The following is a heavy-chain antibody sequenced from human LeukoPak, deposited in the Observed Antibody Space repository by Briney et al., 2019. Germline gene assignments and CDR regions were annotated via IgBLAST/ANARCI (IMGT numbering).Heavy chain of an antibody. Sequence: GGSLRLSCAASGFTFDDYAMHWVRQAPGKGLEWVSAISWNSGSIGYADSVKGRFTISRDNAKNSLYLQMNSLRAEDMALYYCAKAANIGYCSSTSCYFDYWGQGTLVTVSS. D-gene: IGHD2-2*01. CDR1: GFTFDDYA. J-gene: IGHJ4*02. V-gene: IGHV3-9*03. CDR3: AKAANIGYCSSTSCYFDY. CDR2: ISWNSGSI.